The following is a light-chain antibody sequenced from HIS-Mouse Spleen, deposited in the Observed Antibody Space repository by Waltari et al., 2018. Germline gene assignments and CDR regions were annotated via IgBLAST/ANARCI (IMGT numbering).Light chain of an antibody. V-gene: IGLV2-11*01. J-gene: IGLJ3*02. CDR2: DVS. CDR1: SSAVGGYKY. CDR3: CSYAGSYTWV. Sequence: QSALTQPRSVSGSPGQSVPLSCTGTSSAVGGYKYVSWYQQRPGKAPKLMIYDVSKRPSGVPDRFSGSKSGNTASLTISGLQAEDEADYYCCSYAGSYTWVFGGGTKLTVL.